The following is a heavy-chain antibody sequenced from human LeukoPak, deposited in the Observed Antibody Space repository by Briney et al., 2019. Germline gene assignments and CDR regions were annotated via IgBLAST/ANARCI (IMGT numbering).Heavy chain of an antibody. V-gene: IGHV1-24*01. J-gene: IGHJ4*02. CDR2: FDPEDGET. Sequence: VSVKVSCKVSGYTLTELSMHWVRQAPGKGLEWMGGFDPEDGETIYAQKFQGRVTMTEDTSTDTAYMELSSLRSEDTAVYYCAPSMSEARDFYFDYWGQGTLVTVSS. CDR1: GYTLTELS. D-gene: IGHD1-14*01. CDR3: APSMSEARDFYFDY.